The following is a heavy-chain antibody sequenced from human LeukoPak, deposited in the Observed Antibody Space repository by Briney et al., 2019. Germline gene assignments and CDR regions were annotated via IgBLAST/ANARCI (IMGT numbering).Heavy chain of an antibody. CDR3: AREVSFRGVIISDY. V-gene: IGHV3-33*01. Sequence: GGSLRLSCTASGFTFSDYGMHWFRQAPGKGLEWVTFIWYDGSNKYYADSAKGRFTISRDNSKNTLYLQMSSLRAEDTAVYYCAREVSFRGVIISDYWGQGTLVTVSS. CDR2: IWYDGSNK. CDR1: GFTFSDYG. D-gene: IGHD3-10*01. J-gene: IGHJ4*02.